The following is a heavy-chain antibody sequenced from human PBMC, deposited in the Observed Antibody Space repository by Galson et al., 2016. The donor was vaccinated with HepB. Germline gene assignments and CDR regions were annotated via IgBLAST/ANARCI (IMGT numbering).Heavy chain of an antibody. CDR2: ISYDGSNA. J-gene: IGHJ4*02. D-gene: IGHD3-10*01. V-gene: IGHV3-30*18. CDR1: GFTFISSG. Sequence: SLRLSCATAGFTFISSGMHWVRQAPGKGLEWATFISYDGSNAYYADSVKGRFTVTRDNSKNTLYPQMNSLRPEDTAVYYCAKGGPNYYGSGSYSQLEFWGQGTLVTVSS. CDR3: AKGGPNYYGSGSYSQLEF.